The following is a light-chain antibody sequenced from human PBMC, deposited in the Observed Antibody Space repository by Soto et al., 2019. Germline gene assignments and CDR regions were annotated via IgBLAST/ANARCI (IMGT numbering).Light chain of an antibody. CDR1: QHVWSY. J-gene: IGKJ1*01. CDR3: LQRARWPWT. CDR2: DAA. V-gene: IGKV3-11*01. Sequence: EIVLTQPPATLSLSPGEGATLSCRASQHVWSYVAWYQQKPGQAPRLLIYDAARRATGIPARFSGSGSGTDFSLSIRSIETEAFAVYFCLQRARWPWTFGQGTKVDIK.